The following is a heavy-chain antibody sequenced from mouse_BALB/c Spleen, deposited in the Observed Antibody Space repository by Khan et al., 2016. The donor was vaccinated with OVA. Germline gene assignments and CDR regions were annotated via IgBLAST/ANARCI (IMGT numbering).Heavy chain of an antibody. Sequence: VQLQQSGPELVKPGASVRMSCKASGFTFADYVMHWVRQKPGQGLEWIGYIYPYNDDTESTERFKGKATLTLDKSSSTAYMDLTSLTSADSAVYWCGRSATDYYTVDYWGQGTSVTVSS. D-gene: IGHD1-1*01. CDR1: GFTFADYV. CDR3: GRSATDYYTVDY. J-gene: IGHJ4*01. V-gene: IGHV1S136*01. CDR2: IYPYNDDT.